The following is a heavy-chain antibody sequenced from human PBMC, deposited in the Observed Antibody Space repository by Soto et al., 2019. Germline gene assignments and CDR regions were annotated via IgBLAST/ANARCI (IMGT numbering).Heavy chain of an antibody. CDR1: GFTFSNAW. D-gene: IGHD3-22*01. V-gene: IGHV3-15*01. CDR3: TTHITMIVVAKDFDY. CDR2: IKSKTDGGTT. Sequence: EVQLVESGGGLVKPGGSLRLSCAASGFTFSNAWMSWVRQAPGKGLEGVGRIKSKTDGGTTDYAAPVKGRFTISRDDSKNTLYLQMNSLKTEDTAVYYCTTHITMIVVAKDFDYWGQGTLVTVSS. J-gene: IGHJ4*02.